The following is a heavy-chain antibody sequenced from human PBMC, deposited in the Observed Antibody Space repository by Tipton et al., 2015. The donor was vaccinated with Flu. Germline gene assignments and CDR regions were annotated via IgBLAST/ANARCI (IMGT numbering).Heavy chain of an antibody. V-gene: IGHV4-4*07. D-gene: IGHD3-16*01. CDR3: AKVKFGWVES. J-gene: IGHJ5*01. CDR2: IYTSGST. Sequence: TLSLTCTVSGGSLSSFYWSWIRQPAGKGLEWIGRIYTSGSTKYNPSLKSRLSMSVDTSKNQFSLRLSSMTAADTAVYYCAKVKFGWVESWAQGSLLTVSS. CDR1: GGSLSSFY.